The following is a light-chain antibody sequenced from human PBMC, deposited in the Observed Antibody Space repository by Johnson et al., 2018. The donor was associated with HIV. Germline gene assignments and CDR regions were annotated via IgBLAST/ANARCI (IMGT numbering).Light chain of an antibody. V-gene: IGLV1-51*02. J-gene: IGLJ1*01. CDR3: GTWHTSLSAGGV. CDR1: SSNIGNIY. CDR2: ENN. Sequence: QSLLTQPPSVSAAPGQKVTISCSGSSSNIGNIYVSWYQQLPGTAPKLLIYENNKRPSGISDRFSGSKSGTSATLGITGLQTGDEADYYCGTWHTSLSAGGVFGTGTKVTVL.